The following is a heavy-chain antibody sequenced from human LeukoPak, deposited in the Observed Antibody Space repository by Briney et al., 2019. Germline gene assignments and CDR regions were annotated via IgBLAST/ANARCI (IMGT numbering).Heavy chain of an antibody. Sequence: GGSLRLSCAASGFTFSSYWMHWVRQAPGKVLVWVSRINSDGSSTSYADSVKGRFTISRDNAKNTLYLQMNSLRAEDTAVYYCARSITMVRGGDYWGQGTLVTVSS. CDR1: GFTFSSYW. CDR2: INSDGSST. D-gene: IGHD3-10*01. CDR3: ARSITMVRGGDY. J-gene: IGHJ4*02. V-gene: IGHV3-74*01.